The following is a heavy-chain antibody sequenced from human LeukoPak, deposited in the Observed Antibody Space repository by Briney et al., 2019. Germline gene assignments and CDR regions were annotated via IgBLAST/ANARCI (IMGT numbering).Heavy chain of an antibody. CDR1: GYTFSNFG. CDR3: ARVGDHYNHMDV. V-gene: IGHV1-18*01. Sequence: ASVKVSCKASGYTFSNFGISWVRQAPGQGLEWMAWISAYNGNTNYAQKFQGRVTMTTDTSTSTAYMELRSLTSDDTAMYYCARVGDHYNHMDVWGKGTTVTMSS. J-gene: IGHJ6*03. D-gene: IGHD3-10*01. CDR2: ISAYNGNT.